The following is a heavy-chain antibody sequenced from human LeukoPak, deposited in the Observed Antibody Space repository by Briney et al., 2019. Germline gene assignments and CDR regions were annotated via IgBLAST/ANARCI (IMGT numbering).Heavy chain of an antibody. J-gene: IGHJ4*02. CDR1: GFTLSASW. CDR2: INTDGSET. D-gene: IGHD6-13*01. Sequence: PGGSLRLSCAASGFTLSASWMSWVRQAPGKGLEWVANINTDGSETYYVDSVRGRFTISRDNAKKSLYLQMDSLSEADTAIYYCARDPAAWDYWGQGTLVTVSP. CDR3: ARDPAAWDY. V-gene: IGHV3-7*01.